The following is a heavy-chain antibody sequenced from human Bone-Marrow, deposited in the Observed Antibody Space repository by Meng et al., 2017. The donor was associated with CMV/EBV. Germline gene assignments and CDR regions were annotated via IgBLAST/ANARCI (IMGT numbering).Heavy chain of an antibody. CDR1: GFTFDDYG. V-gene: IGHV3-20*04. Sequence: GESLKISCAASGFTFDDYGMSWVRQAPGKGLEWVSGINWNGGSTGYADSVKGRFTISRDNAKNSLYLQMNSLRAEETALDYCARGGGYGDYGLLNDYWGQGTLVTVSS. J-gene: IGHJ4*02. CDR3: ARGGGYGDYGLLNDY. CDR2: INWNGGST. D-gene: IGHD4-17*01.